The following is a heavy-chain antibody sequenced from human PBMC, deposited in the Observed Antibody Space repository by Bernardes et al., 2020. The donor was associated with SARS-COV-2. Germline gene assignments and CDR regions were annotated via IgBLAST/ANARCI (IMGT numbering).Heavy chain of an antibody. CDR3: ARAMAGKNYFDS. CDR2: ISASGTTM. J-gene: IGHJ4*02. V-gene: IGHV3-11*01. Sequence: GGSPRLSCAASGITFSDYYMSWIRQAPGKGLEWVSYISASGTTMYYADSVKGRFTISRDNAKNSLFLQMNSLRAEDTAVYYCARAMAGKNYFDSWGQGTLVTVSS. CDR1: GITFSDYY. D-gene: IGHD6-19*01.